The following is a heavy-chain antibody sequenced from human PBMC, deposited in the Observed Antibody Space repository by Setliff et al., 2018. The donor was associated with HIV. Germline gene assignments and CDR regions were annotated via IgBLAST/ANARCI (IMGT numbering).Heavy chain of an antibody. CDR3: ANRYSASGNSHYYEYLDV. D-gene: IGHD3-10*01. Sequence: GESLKISCAASGFDFDNYCMTWVRQAPGKGRGWVSAVGGSTGSTYYADSVKGLFTISTDNSKTTLYLQMNSLRIEDSGAYYCANRYSASGNSHYYEYLDVWGQGTTVTVSS. J-gene: IGHJ6*03. V-gene: IGHV3-23*01. CDR1: GFDFDNYC. CDR2: VGGSTGST.